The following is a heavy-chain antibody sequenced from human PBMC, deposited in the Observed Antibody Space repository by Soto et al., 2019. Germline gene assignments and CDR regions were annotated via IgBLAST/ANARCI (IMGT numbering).Heavy chain of an antibody. D-gene: IGHD2-2*01. CDR2: IIPILGIA. J-gene: IGHJ4*02. Sequence: SVKVSCKASGYTFTSYGISWVRQAPGQGLEWMGRIIPILGIANYAQKFQGRVTITADKSTSTAYMELSSLRSEDTAVYYCTTDGWRGCISTSCYAVYWGQGTLVTVSS. V-gene: IGHV1-69*04. CDR3: TTDGWRGCISTSCYAVY. CDR1: GYTFTSYG.